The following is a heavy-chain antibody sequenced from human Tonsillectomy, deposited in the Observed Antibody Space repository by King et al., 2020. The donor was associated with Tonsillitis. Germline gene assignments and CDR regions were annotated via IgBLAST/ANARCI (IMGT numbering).Heavy chain of an antibody. D-gene: IGHD3-3*01. J-gene: IGHJ2*01. CDR1: GFTFSRYA. CDR2: ISYDGSNK. Sequence: HVQLVESGGGVVQPGRSLRLSCAASGFTFSRYAMHWVRQAPGKGLEWVAVISYDGSNKYYADSVKGRFTLSRDNSKNTLYLQMNGLRAEDTAVYYCARDGGVRSIFGVVIAYWYFDLWGRGTLVTVS. V-gene: IGHV3-30-3*01. CDR3: ARDGGVRSIFGVVIAYWYFDL.